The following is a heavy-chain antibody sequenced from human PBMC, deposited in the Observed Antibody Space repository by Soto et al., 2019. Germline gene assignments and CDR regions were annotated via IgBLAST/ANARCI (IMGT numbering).Heavy chain of an antibody. J-gene: IGHJ4*02. CDR1: GGSIRSSSYY. Sequence: SETRSLTGTVSGGSIRSSSYYWGWIRQPPGKGLEWIGSIFYSGTTPYNPPLRSRATISADTSTNKFSLKLSSMIAADTAVFYCARLRLESTGSMYCDYWGQGILVTVSS. CDR3: ARLRLESTGSMYCDY. D-gene: IGHD1-1*01. V-gene: IGHV4-39*01. CDR2: IFYSGTT.